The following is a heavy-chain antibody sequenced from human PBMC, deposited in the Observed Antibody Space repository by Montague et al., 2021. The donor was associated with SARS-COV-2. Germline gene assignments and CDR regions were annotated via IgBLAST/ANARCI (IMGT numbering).Heavy chain of an antibody. V-gene: IGHV3-43*02. Sequence: SLRLSCAASGFTFDDYAMHWVRQAPGKGLEWVSLISGDGGSTYYADSVMGRFTISRDNSNNSLYLQMNSLRTEDTALYYCAKDITRSVSWIDYYYCCGMDAWGQGTTVTVSS. CDR1: GFTFDDYA. CDR3: AKDITRSVSWIDYYYCCGMDA. J-gene: IGHJ6*02. CDR2: ISGDGGST. D-gene: IGHD6-13*01.